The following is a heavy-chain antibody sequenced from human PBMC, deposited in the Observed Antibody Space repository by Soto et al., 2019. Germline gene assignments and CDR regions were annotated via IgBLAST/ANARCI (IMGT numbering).Heavy chain of an antibody. V-gene: IGHV3-23*01. Sequence: EVQLLQSGGGLVQPGGSLRLSCATSGFTFTDYAFSWVRQAPGKGLEWVSAISNRGHKTYYADSVRGRFTISRDDSKNTVYLQMNGLRAEDTAVYYCAKGLYYYYRGTFYCEYLQHWGLGTLVTVSS. CDR2: ISNRGHKT. J-gene: IGHJ1*01. CDR1: GFTFTDYA. CDR3: AKGLYYYYRGTFYCEYLQH. D-gene: IGHD3-22*01.